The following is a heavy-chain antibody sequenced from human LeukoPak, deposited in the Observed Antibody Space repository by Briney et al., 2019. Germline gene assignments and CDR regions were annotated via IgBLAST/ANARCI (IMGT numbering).Heavy chain of an antibody. CDR2: IYTSGST. D-gene: IGHD5-12*01. J-gene: IGHJ6*03. CDR1: GGSISSYY. V-gene: IGHV4-4*09. CDR3: ARQRSGIVATHSHNYYYYYMDV. Sequence: SETLSLTCTVSGGSISSYYWSWIRQPPGKGLEWIGYIYTSGSTNYNPSLKSRVTISVDTSKNQFSLKLSSVTAADTAVYYCARQRSGIVATHSHNYYYYYMDVWGKGTTVTVSS.